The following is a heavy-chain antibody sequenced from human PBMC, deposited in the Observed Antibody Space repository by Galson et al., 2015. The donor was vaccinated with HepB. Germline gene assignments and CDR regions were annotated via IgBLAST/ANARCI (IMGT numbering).Heavy chain of an antibody. CDR3: AKMGDSAGEFDY. J-gene: IGHJ4*02. V-gene: IGHV3-23*01. CDR1: GFIFNNYV. CDR2: ISASGGST. D-gene: IGHD3-16*01. Sequence: SLRLSCAASGFIFNNYVMSWVRQTPGTGLEWVSSISASGGSTYYADSVKGRFTISRDSSKSTQYLQMNSLRVEDAAVYYCAKMGDSAGEFDYWGQGTLVTVSS.